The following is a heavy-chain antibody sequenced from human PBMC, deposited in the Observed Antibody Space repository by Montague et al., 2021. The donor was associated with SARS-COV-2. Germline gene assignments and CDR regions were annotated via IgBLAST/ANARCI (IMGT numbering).Heavy chain of an antibody. J-gene: IGHJ3*02. CDR3: AGARITMIVVVDAFDI. D-gene: IGHD3-22*01. V-gene: IGHV4-31*03. Sequence: TLSLTCTVSGGSNSSGGYYWSWIRQHPGKGLEWIGYTYYSGSTYYNPSLKSRVTISVGTSKNQFSLKLSSVTAADTAVYYCAGARITMIVVVDAFDIWGQGTMVTVSS. CDR1: GGSNSSGGYY. CDR2: TYYSGST.